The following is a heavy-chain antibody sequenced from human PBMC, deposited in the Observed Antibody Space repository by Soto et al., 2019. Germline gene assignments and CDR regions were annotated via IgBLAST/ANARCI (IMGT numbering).Heavy chain of an antibody. D-gene: IGHD6-19*01. V-gene: IGHV1-2*04. Sequence: ASVKVSCKASGYTFTGYYMHWVRQAPGQGLEWMGWINPNSGGTNYAQKFQGWVTMTRDTSISTAYMELSRLRSDDTAVYYCARGPRGAVAGTSFDYWGQGTLVTVSS. CDR3: ARGPRGAVAGTSFDY. CDR1: GYTFTGYY. J-gene: IGHJ4*02. CDR2: INPNSGGT.